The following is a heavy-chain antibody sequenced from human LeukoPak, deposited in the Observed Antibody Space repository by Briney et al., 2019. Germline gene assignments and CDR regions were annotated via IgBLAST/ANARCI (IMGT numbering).Heavy chain of an antibody. CDR2: IYSGGST. Sequence: GGSLRLSCAASGFTVSSNYMSWVRQAPGKGLEWVSVIYSGGSTYYADSVKGRFTISRDNSKNTLYLQMNSLRAEDTAVYYCASLYGGNSYYFDYWGQGTLVTVSS. CDR3: ASLYGGNSYYFDY. V-gene: IGHV3-53*01. J-gene: IGHJ4*02. D-gene: IGHD4-23*01. CDR1: GFTVSSNY.